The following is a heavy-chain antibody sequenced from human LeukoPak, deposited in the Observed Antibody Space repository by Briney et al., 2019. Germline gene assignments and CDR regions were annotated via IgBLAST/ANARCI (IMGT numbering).Heavy chain of an antibody. D-gene: IGHD7-27*01. CDR1: GFNFDVYA. V-gene: IGHV3-9*01. CDR2: ISWNSGST. Sequence: PGRSLRLSCVASGFNFDVYAMHWVRQAPGKGLEWVSGISWNSGSTDYADSVRGRFTISRDNAKNSLYLQMNTLREDDTALYYCAKGNWGNAFDIWGQGTMVTVSS. CDR3: AKGNWGNAFDI. J-gene: IGHJ3*02.